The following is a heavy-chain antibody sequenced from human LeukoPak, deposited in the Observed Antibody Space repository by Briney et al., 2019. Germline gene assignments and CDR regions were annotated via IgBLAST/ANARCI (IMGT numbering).Heavy chain of an antibody. CDR3: ARSELAYCGGDCYDWLDP. V-gene: IGHV1-2*02. Sequence: ASVKVSCKASGYTFTGYYMHWVRQAPGQGLEWMGWINPNSGGTNYAQKFQGRVTMTRDTSISTAYMELSRLRSDDTAVYYCARSELAYCGGDCYDWLDPWGQGTLVTVSS. CDR2: INPNSGGT. CDR1: GYTFTGYY. J-gene: IGHJ5*02. D-gene: IGHD2-21*02.